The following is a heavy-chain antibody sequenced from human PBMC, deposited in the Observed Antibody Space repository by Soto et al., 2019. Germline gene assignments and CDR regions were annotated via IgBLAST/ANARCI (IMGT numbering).Heavy chain of an antibody. CDR1: GFTFDDYA. V-gene: IGHV3-9*01. CDR2: ISWNSGSI. CDR3: AKAQEGADTAFSNAFDI. Sequence: GGSLRLSCAASGFTFDDYAMHWVRQAPGKGLEWVSGISWNSGSIGYADSVKGRFTISRDNAKNSLYLQMNSLRAEDTALYYCAKAQEGADTAFSNAFDIWGQGTMVTVSS. J-gene: IGHJ3*02. D-gene: IGHD2-21*02.